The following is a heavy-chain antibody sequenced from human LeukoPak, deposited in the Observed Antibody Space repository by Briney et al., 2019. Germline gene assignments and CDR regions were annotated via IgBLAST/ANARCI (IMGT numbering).Heavy chain of an antibody. J-gene: IGHJ4*02. CDR1: GGSISNYY. D-gene: IGHD3-3*01. V-gene: IGHV4-59*01. CDR2: IYYSGTT. CDR3: ARSLGYDFWSGYYPYYFDY. Sequence: SETLSLTCTVSGGSISNYYWSWIRQPPGKGLEWIGYIYYSGTTNYNPSLKSRVTISVDTSKNQFSLKLSSVIAADTAVYYCARSLGYDFWSGYYPYYFDYWGQGTLVTVSS.